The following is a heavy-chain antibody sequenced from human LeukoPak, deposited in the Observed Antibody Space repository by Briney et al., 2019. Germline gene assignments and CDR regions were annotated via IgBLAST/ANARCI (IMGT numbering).Heavy chain of an antibody. Sequence: PGGSLRLSCAASGFTFNTAWMNWVRQAPGKGLEWVSYISSSGYTIYYADSVKGRFTVSRDNAKNSLYLQMNSLRAEDTAVYYCAREIRGATPYYFDYWGQGTLVTVSS. D-gene: IGHD1-26*01. CDR2: ISSSGYTI. J-gene: IGHJ4*02. CDR3: AREIRGATPYYFDY. V-gene: IGHV3-48*04. CDR1: GFTFNTAW.